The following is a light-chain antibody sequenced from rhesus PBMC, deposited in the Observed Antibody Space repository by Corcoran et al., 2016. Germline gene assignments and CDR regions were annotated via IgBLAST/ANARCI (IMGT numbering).Light chain of an antibody. CDR1: QSVSSY. CDR3: QQYNNWNS. CDR2: GAS. J-gene: IGKJ2*01. Sequence: VILTQSPATLSLSPGERATLFCRASQSVSSYVAWYQQKPDPAPRLLIYGASSRATGIPDRFSGSGSGTDFTVIISSLEPEDVGVYYCQQYNNWNSFGQGTKVEIK. V-gene: IGKV3S9*01.